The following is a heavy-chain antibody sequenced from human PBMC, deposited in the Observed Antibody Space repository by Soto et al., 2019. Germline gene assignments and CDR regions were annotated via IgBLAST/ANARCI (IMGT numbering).Heavy chain of an antibody. Sequence: ASVKVSCTASGYTFTSYAMHWVRQAPGQRLEWMGWINAGNGNTKYSQKFQGRVTITRDTSASTAYMELSSLRSEDTAVYYCARSYSMTTVTTSYYYYGMDVWGQGTTVTVSS. CDR2: INAGNGNT. CDR1: GYTFTSYA. J-gene: IGHJ6*02. V-gene: IGHV1-3*01. D-gene: IGHD4-4*01. CDR3: ARSYSMTTVTTSYYYYGMDV.